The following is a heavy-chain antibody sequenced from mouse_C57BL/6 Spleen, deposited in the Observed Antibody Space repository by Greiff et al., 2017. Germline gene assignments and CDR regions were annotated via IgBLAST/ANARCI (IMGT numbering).Heavy chain of an antibody. CDR1: GYTFTSYW. CDR3: SAGTVLWYFDV. V-gene: IGHV1-52*01. CDR2: IDPSDSET. D-gene: IGHD1-1*01. Sequence: QVQLQQPGAELVRPGSSVKLSCKASGYTFTSYWMHWVKQRPIQGLEWIGNIDPSDSETHYNQKFKDKATLTVDKTSSTAFMQLSCLTSEDSAVYYCSAGTVLWYFDVWGTGTTVTVSS. J-gene: IGHJ1*03.